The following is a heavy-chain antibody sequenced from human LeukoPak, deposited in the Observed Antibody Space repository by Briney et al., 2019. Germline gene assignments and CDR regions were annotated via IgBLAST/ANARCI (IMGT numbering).Heavy chain of an antibody. CDR3: ARPGRGDFWSGPRWFDP. Sequence: SETLSLTCAVYGGSFSGYYWSWIRQPPGKGLEWIGEINHSGSTNYNPSLKSRVTISVDTSKNQFSLKLSSVTATDTAVYYCARPGRGDFWSGPRWFDPWGQGTLVTVSS. CDR2: INHSGST. V-gene: IGHV4-34*01. D-gene: IGHD3-3*01. J-gene: IGHJ5*02. CDR1: GGSFSGYY.